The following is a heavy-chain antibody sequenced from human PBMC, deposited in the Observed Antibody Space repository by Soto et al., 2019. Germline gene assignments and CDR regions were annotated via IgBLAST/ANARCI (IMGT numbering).Heavy chain of an antibody. V-gene: IGHV5-51*01. J-gene: IGHJ3*02. D-gene: IGHD5-18*01. CDR2: IYPGDSDT. CDR3: ARGAAMDTAMVDAFDI. Sequence: GESLKISCKGSGYSFTSYWIGWVRQMPGKGLEWMGIIYPGDSDTRYSPSFQGQVTISAAKSISTAYLQWSSLKASDTAMYYCARGAAMDTAMVDAFDIWGKGTRVTV. CDR1: GYSFTSYW.